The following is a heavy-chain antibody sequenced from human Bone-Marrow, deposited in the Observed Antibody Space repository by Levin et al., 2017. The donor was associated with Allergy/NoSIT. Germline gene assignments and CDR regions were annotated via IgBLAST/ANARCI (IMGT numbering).Heavy chain of an antibody. CDR3: AKVLAAAGPALDD. V-gene: IGHV1-2*02. CDR2: INPNSGGT. D-gene: IGHD6-13*01. CDR1: GYTFTGYY. J-gene: IGHJ4*02. Sequence: GGSLRLSCKASGYTFTGYYMHWVRQAPGQGLDWMGWINPNSGGTTYAQKFQGRVTMTRDTSISTAYMELSNLRSDDTAAYYCAKVLAAAGPALDDWGQGTLVTVSS.